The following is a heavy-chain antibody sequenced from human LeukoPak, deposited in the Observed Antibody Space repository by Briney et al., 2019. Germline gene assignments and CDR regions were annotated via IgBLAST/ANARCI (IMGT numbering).Heavy chain of an antibody. CDR2: IYYSGST. CDR3: ATHQCGEIIPAAICDAFDI. D-gene: IGHD2-2*01. V-gene: IGHV4-39*01. CDR1: GGSISSSSYY. J-gene: IGHJ3*02. Sequence: SETLSLTCTVSGGSISSSSYYWGWIRHPPGKGLEWIGSIYYSGSTYYNPSLKSRVTISVDTSKNQFSLKLSSVTAADTAVYYCATHQCGEIIPAAICDAFDIWGQGTIVTVSS.